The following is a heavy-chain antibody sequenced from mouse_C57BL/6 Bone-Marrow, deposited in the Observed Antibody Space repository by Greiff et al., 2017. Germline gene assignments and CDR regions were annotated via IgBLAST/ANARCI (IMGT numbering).Heavy chain of an antibody. J-gene: IGHJ3*01. CDR3: AREDGYDGFAY. V-gene: IGHV3-1*01. CDR1: GYSITSGYD. CDR2: ISYSGST. D-gene: IGHD2-2*01. Sequence: ESGPGMVKPSQSLSLTCTVTGYSITSGYDWHWIRHFPGNKLEWMGYISYSGSTNYNPSLKSRISITHDTSKNHFFLKLNSVTTEDTATYYCAREDGYDGFAYWGQGTLVTVSA.